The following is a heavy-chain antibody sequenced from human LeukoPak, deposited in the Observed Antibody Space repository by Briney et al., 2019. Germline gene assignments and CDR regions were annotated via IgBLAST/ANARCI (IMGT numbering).Heavy chain of an antibody. CDR3: ARVQRGYSGRTTPQNNWFDP. V-gene: IGHV4-59*08. CDR1: GGSISSYY. Sequence: PSETLSLTCTVSGGSISSYYWSWIRQPPGKGLEWIGYIYYSGSTYYNPSLKSRVTISVDTSKNQFSLKLSSVTAADTAVYYCARVQRGYSGRTTPQNNWFDPWGQGTLVTVSS. D-gene: IGHD5-12*01. J-gene: IGHJ5*02. CDR2: IYYSGST.